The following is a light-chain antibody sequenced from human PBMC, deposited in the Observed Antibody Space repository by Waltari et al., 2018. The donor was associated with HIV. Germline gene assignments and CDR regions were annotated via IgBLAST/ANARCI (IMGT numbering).Light chain of an antibody. Sequence: SVLTQPPSASGTPGQRVTISCSGSTSNIGSNVVFWYQHLPGAAPKLLIHRNNQRPSGVPDRFSGSTSGTSASLAISGLRSEDEADYYCVAWDDSLRGVVFGGGTKVAAL. V-gene: IGLV1-47*01. CDR3: VAWDDSLRGVV. J-gene: IGLJ2*01. CDR2: RNN. CDR1: TSNIGSNV.